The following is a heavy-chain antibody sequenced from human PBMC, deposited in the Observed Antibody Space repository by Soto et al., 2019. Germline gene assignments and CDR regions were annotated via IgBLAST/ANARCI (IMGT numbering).Heavy chain of an antibody. CDR3: ARHSLIAAAGSGPPDY. CDR2: IYPGDFDT. CDR1: GYSFSRNW. D-gene: IGHD6-13*01. V-gene: IGHV5-51*01. J-gene: IGHJ4*02. Sequence: ESLKISCKGSGYSFSRNWIGLVRQMPGKGLEWMGIIYPGDFDTRYSPSFQGQVTISVDKSIGTAYLQWSSLRASDTGIYYCARHSLIAAAGSGPPDYWGQGTLVTVSS.